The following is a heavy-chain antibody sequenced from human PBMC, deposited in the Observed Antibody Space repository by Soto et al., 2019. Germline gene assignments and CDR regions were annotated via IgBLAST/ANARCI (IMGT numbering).Heavy chain of an antibody. V-gene: IGHV1-8*01. CDR2: MNPNSGNT. CDR1: GYTFTSYD. D-gene: IGHD4-17*01. CDR3: ARGVKYGAYSRWFDP. J-gene: IGHJ5*02. Sequence: ASVKVSCKASGYTFTSYDINWVRQATGQGLEYLGWMNPNSGNTAYVQKFQGRVTMTWDTSITTAYMELSSLRSEDTAVYFCARGVKYGAYSRWFDPWGQGTLVTVSS.